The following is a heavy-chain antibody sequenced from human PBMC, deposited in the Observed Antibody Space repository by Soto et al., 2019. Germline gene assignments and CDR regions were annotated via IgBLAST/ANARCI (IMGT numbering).Heavy chain of an antibody. CDR3: AKNVADYGSGSYNYYMDV. D-gene: IGHD3-10*01. J-gene: IGHJ6*03. CDR1: GFTFDDYA. V-gene: IGHV3-9*01. CDR2: ISWNSGSI. Sequence: EVQLVESGGGLVQPGRSLRLSCAASGFTFDDYAMHWVRQAPGKGLEWVSGISWNSGSIGYADSVKGRFTISRDNAKNSLYLQMNSLRAEDTALYYGAKNVADYGSGSYNYYMDVWGKGTTVTVSS.